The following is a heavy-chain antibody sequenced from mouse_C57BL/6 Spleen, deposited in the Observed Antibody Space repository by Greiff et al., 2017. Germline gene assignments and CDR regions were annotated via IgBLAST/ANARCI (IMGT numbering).Heavy chain of an antibody. CDR1: GFTFSDYG. V-gene: IGHV5-17*01. CDR3: AKPNGYHYFDY. CDR2: ISSGISAI. D-gene: IGHD2-2*01. J-gene: IGHJ2*01. Sequence: EVMLVESGGGLVKPGGSLKLSCAASGFTFSDYGMHWVRQAPEKGLEWVAYISSGISAIYYAATVKGRFTISRDNAKNTMFLRMTSLGSEDTAMYSCAKPNGYHYFDYWGQGTTLTVSS.